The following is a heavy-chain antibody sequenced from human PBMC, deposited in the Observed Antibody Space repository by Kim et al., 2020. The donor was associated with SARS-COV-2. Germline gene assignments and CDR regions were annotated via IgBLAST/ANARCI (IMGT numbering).Heavy chain of an antibody. CDR3: AKNIAAVAGNFDY. D-gene: IGHD6-19*01. Sequence: YADSVKGRFTITRDNAKNTLYLQMNSLRAEDTAVYYCAKNIAAVAGNFDYWGQGTLVTVSS. J-gene: IGHJ4*02. V-gene: IGHV3-23*01.